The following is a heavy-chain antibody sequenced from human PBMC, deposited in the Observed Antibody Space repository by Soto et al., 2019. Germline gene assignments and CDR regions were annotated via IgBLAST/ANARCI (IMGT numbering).Heavy chain of an antibody. D-gene: IGHD2-2*02. CDR1: GGSVSSNSYS. Sequence: SETLSLTCTVSGGSVSSNSYSWGWIRQSPGKGLEWIGTIYSSENTYYNPSLVSRVTISVDTSKNQFSLKLSSVTAADTAVYYCASLHCSSTSCYTAFDIWGQGTMVTVSS. J-gene: IGHJ3*02. CDR2: IYSSENT. V-gene: IGHV4-39*07. CDR3: ASLHCSSTSCYTAFDI.